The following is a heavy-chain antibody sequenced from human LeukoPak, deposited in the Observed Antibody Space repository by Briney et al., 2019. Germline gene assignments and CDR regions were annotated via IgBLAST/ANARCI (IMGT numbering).Heavy chain of an antibody. CDR1: GFTFSSYS. Sequence: GGSLRLSCAASGFTFSSYSMNWVRQAPGKGLEWVSSISSSSSYIYYADSVKGRFTISRDNAKNSLYLQMNSLRAEDTAVYYCARDCTNGVCPFDYWGQGTLVTVSS. CDR3: ARDCTNGVCPFDY. V-gene: IGHV3-21*01. CDR2: ISSSSSYI. J-gene: IGHJ4*02. D-gene: IGHD2-8*01.